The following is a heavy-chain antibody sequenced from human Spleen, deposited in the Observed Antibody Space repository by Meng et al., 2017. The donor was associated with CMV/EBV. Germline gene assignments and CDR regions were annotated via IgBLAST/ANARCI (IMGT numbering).Heavy chain of an antibody. CDR3: AKDVLGRLLSGYFDY. V-gene: IGHV3-23*01. CDR1: RFTFSNYA. CDR2: IRGCGGST. Sequence: GGSLRLSCAASRFTFSNYAMHWVRQAPGKGLEWVAAIRGCGGSTYYADSVKGRFTISRDNSKNTLYLQMNSLRAEDTALYYCAKDVLGRLLSGYFDYWGQGTLVTVSS. D-gene: IGHD2-2*01. J-gene: IGHJ4*02.